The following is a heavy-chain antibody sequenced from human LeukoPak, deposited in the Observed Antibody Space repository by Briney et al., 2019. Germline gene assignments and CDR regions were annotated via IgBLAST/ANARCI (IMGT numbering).Heavy chain of an antibody. CDR3: ARPYNWNLIPMVRGVTDNAFDI. V-gene: IGHV1-46*01. D-gene: IGHD3-10*01. CDR2: INPSGGST. Sequence: VASVKVSCKASGYTFTSYYMHWVRQAPGQGLEWMGIINPSGGSTSYAQKFQGRVNMTRDTSTSTVYMELSSLRSEDTAVYYCARPYNWNLIPMVRGVTDNAFDIWGQGTMVTVSS. J-gene: IGHJ3*02. CDR1: GYTFTSYY.